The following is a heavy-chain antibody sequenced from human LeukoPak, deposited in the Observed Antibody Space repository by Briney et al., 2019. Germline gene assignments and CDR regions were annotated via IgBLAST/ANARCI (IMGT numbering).Heavy chain of an antibody. D-gene: IGHD6-19*01. Sequence: HPGGSLRLSCAASGFTFSSYGMSWVRQAPGRGLEWVSAISDSGGATSYADSVKGRFTISRDSSKNTLYLQMNSLRAEDTAVYYCARLTVSGQLDYWGQGTLVTVSS. CDR1: GFTFSSYG. CDR2: ISDSGGAT. V-gene: IGHV3-23*01. CDR3: ARLTVSGQLDY. J-gene: IGHJ4*02.